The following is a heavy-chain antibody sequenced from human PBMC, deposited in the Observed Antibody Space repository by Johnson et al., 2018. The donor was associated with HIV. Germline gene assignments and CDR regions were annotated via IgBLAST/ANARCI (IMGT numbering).Heavy chain of an antibody. V-gene: IGHV3-23*03. J-gene: IGHJ3*02. CDR3: AKDRASIAAALDAFDI. Sequence: VQLVESGGGLVQPGGSLRLSCAASGFTFSSYAMSWVRQAPGKGLEWVSLIYPDGNTYYADSVKGRFTISRDNSKNTLYVQMSGLRAEDTAIYYCAKDRASIAAALDAFDIWGQGTMVTVSS. CDR2: LIYPDGNT. D-gene: IGHD6-13*01. CDR1: GFTFSSYA.